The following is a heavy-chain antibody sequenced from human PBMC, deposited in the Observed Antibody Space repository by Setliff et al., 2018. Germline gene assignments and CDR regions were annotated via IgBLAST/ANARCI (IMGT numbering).Heavy chain of an antibody. CDR1: GYSFTDYW. CDR2: IYPGNADT. V-gene: IGHV5-51*01. D-gene: IGHD2-21*01. J-gene: IGHJ5*02. Sequence: PGESLKISCKGSGYSFTDYWIAWVRQTPGKGLEWKGTIYPGNADTRYSPSFQGQVTISTDTSINTAFLQWNNLKASDTAVYYCARRGERFFNWFDPWGQGTLVTVSS. CDR3: ARRGERFFNWFDP.